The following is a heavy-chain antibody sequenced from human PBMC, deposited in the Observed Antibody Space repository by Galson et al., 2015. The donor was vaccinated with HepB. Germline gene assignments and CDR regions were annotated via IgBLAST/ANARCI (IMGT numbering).Heavy chain of an antibody. CDR3: ARVAGVSSGWYEFDY. CDR2: IWYDGRNK. J-gene: IGHJ4*02. D-gene: IGHD6-19*01. Sequence: SLRLSCAAAGFTFSSYGMHWVRQAPGKGLEWVAVIWYDGRNKYYADSVKGRFTISRDNSKNTLYPQMNSLRAEDTAVYYCARVAGVSSGWYEFDYWGQGTLVTVSS. V-gene: IGHV3-33*01. CDR1: GFTFSSYG.